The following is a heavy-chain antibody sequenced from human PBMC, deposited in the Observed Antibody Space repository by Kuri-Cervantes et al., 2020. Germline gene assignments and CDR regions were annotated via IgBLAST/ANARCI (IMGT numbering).Heavy chain of an antibody. Sequence: LSLTCAASGFTFGDYAMHWVRQAPGKGLEWVSGISWNSGSIGYADSVKGRFTISRDNAKNSLYLQMNSLRAEDTALYYCAKERGYGGNRGILDYWGQGTLVTVSS. CDR3: AKERGYGGNRGILDY. CDR2: ISWNSGSI. J-gene: IGHJ4*02. CDR1: GFTFGDYA. D-gene: IGHD4-23*01. V-gene: IGHV3-9*01.